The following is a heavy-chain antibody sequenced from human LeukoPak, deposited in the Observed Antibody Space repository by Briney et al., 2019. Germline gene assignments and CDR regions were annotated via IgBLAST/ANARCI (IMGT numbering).Heavy chain of an antibody. CDR1: GGSISSYY. D-gene: IGHD4-23*01. J-gene: IGHJ3*02. V-gene: IGHV4-59*12. Sequence: PSETLSLTCTVSGGSISSYYWSWIRQPPGKGLEWIGYIYYSGSTNYNPSLKSRVTMSVDTSKNQFSLKLSSVTAADTAVYYCARISYYGGNSGDAFDIWGRGTMVTVSS. CDR2: IYYSGST. CDR3: ARISYYGGNSGDAFDI.